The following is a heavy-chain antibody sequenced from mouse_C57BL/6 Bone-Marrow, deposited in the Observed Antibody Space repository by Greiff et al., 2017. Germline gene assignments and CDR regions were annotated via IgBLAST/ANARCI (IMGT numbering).Heavy chain of an antibody. J-gene: IGHJ3*01. CDR3: AIPLYYYGSMWFAY. Sequence: VQLQQPGAELVRPGTSVKLSCKASGYTFTSYWMHWVKQRPGQGLEWIGVIDPSDSYTNYNQKFKGKATLTVDTSSSTAYMQLSSLTSEDSAVYYCAIPLYYYGSMWFAYWGQGTLVTVSA. D-gene: IGHD1-1*01. CDR1: GYTFTSYW. CDR2: IDPSDSYT. V-gene: IGHV1-59*01.